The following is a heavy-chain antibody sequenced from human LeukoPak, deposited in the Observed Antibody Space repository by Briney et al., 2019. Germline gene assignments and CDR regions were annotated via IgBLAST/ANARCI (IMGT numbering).Heavy chain of an antibody. V-gene: IGHV4-59*01. CDR3: ARVHSSWYVNWFDP. J-gene: IGHJ5*02. CDR1: GGSISSYY. Sequence: SETLSLTCTVSGGSISSYYWSWIRQPPGKGLEWIGYIYYSGSTNYNPSLKSRVTISVDTSENQFSLKLSSVTAADTAVYYCARVHSSWYVNWFDPWGQGTLVTVSS. D-gene: IGHD6-13*01. CDR2: IYYSGST.